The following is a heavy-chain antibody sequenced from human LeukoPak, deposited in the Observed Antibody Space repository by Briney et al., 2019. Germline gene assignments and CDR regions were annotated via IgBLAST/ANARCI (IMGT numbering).Heavy chain of an antibody. V-gene: IGHV4-34*01. Sequence: SETLSLTCAVYGGSFSGYYWSWICQPPGKGLEWIGEINHSGSTNYNPSLKSRVTISVDTSKNQFSLKLSSVTAADTAVYYCAGGPLVAAFCDYWGQGTLVTVSS. CDR1: GGSFSGYY. D-gene: IGHD2-15*01. J-gene: IGHJ4*02. CDR2: INHSGST. CDR3: AGGPLVAAFCDY.